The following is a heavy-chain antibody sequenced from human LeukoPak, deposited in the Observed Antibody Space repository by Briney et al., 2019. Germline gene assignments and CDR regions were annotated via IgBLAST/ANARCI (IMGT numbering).Heavy chain of an antibody. D-gene: IGHD3-10*01. CDR2: INHSGST. CDR1: GGSFSGYY. J-gene: IGHJ4*02. CDR3: ARAGSGSAIDY. V-gene: IGHV4-34*01. Sequence: SETLSLTCAVYGGSFSGYYWSWIRQPPGKGLEWIGEINHSGSTNYNPSLKSRVTISVDTSKNQFSLKLSSVTAADTAVYYCARAGSGSAIDYWGQGTLVTVS.